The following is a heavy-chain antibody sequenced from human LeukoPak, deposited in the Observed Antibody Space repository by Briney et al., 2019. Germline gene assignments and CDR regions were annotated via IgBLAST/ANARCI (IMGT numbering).Heavy chain of an antibody. CDR1: GFTFSSYS. Sequence: PGGSLRLSCAASGFTFSSYSMNWVRQAPGKGLEWVSSISSSSSYIYYADSVKGRFTISRDNAKNSLYLQMNSLRAEDTAVYYCARDEPRGGSYYDSDYWGQGTLVTVSS. D-gene: IGHD1-26*01. CDR3: ARDEPRGGSYYDSDY. CDR2: ISSSSSYI. J-gene: IGHJ4*02. V-gene: IGHV3-21*01.